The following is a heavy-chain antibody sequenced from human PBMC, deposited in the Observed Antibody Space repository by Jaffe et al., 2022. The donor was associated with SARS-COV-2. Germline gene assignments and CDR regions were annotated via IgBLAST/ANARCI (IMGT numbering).Heavy chain of an antibody. J-gene: IGHJ6*02. V-gene: IGHV4-31*03. CDR1: GGPISSGYYY. D-gene: IGHD5-12*01. CDR2: IYYSGST. CDR3: ARLRRVGYGMDV. Sequence: QVQLQESGPGLVKPSQTLSLMCTVSGGPISSGYYYWSWIRQHPGKGLEWIGYIYYSGSTYYNPSLKSRVTISVDSSKNQFYLKLSSVTAADTAVYYCARLRRVGYGMDVWGQGTTVTVSS.